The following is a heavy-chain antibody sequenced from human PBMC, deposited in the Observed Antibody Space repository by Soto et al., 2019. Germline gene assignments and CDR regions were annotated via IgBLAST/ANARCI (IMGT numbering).Heavy chain of an antibody. D-gene: IGHD6-13*01. CDR1: GGSFSGYY. CDR2: INHSGST. CDR3: ARVVSYSSSWYYYYYYYGMDV. V-gene: IGHV4-34*01. J-gene: IGHJ6*02. Sequence: SETLSLTCAVYGGSFSGYYWSWIRQPPGKELEWIGEINHSGSTNYNPSLKSRVTISVDTSKNQFSLKLSSVSAADTAVYYCARVVSYSSSWYYYYYYYGMDVWGQGTTVTVSS.